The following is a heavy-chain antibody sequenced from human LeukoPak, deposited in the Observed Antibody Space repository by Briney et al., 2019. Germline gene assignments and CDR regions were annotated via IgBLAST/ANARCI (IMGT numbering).Heavy chain of an antibody. Sequence: SETLSLTCTVSGGSISSSSYYWGWIRQPPGKGLEWIGSIYYSGSTYYNPSLKSRVTISVDTSKNQFSLKLSSVTAADTAVYYCARDREPDYYYYIDVWGKGTTVTVSS. V-gene: IGHV4-39*07. CDR3: ARDREPDYYYYIDV. CDR1: GGSISSSSYY. CDR2: IYYSGST. J-gene: IGHJ6*03. D-gene: IGHD1-14*01.